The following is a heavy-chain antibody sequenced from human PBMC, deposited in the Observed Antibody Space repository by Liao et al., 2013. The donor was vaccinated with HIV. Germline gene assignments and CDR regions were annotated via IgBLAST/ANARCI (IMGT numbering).Heavy chain of an antibody. CDR1: GGSIGSGDYI. J-gene: IGHJ4*02. CDR3: ARDPLYITTWPVFDY. Sequence: QVHLQESGPGLVKPSQTLSLICSVSGGSIGSGDYIWTWVRQPPGKGLEWIGSIYYNGSTYNSPSLKSRVSMSIDTSKNQFSLKMTSVTAADTAVYFCARDPLYITTWPVFDYWGQGTLVTVSS. CDR2: IYYNGST. D-gene: IGHD6-13*01. V-gene: IGHV4-30-4*08.